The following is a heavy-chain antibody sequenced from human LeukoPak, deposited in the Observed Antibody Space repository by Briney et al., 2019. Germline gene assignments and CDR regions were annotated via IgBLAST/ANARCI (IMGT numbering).Heavy chain of an antibody. D-gene: IGHD5-24*01. CDR2: IGGSGTST. CDR3: AKLELATIF. V-gene: IGHV3-23*01. Sequence: GGSLRLSCAASGFTFSSYGMSWVRQAPGKGLEWVSAIGGSGTSTYYADSVKGRFTISRDNSKNTLYLQMNSLRVEDTAVYYCAKLELATIFWGQGTLVPVSS. J-gene: IGHJ4*02. CDR1: GFTFSSYG.